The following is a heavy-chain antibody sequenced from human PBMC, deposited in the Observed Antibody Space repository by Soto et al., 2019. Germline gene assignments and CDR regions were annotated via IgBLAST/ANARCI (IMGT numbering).Heavy chain of an antibody. CDR2: ISSSGSTI. Sequence: GWSLRLSCASSVFTFISYEMNWVRQAPGKGLEWVSYISSSGSTIYYADSVKGRFTISRDNAKNSLYLQMNSLRAEDTAVYYCASYYYGSGSYGRAGMDVWGQGTTVTVSS. V-gene: IGHV3-48*03. J-gene: IGHJ6*02. CDR3: ASYYYGSGSYGRAGMDV. CDR1: VFTFISYE. D-gene: IGHD3-10*01.